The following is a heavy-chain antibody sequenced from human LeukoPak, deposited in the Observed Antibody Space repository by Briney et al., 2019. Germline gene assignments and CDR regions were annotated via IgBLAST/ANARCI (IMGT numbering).Heavy chain of an antibody. Sequence: SGGSLRLSCAASGFTFSSYWMSWVRQAPGKGLEWVANIKQDGSEKYYVDSVKGRFTISRDNAKNSLYLQMNSLRAEDTAVYYCARSGDWYSSSWYDYWGQGTLVTVSS. V-gene: IGHV3-7*01. CDR1: GFTFSSYW. J-gene: IGHJ4*02. CDR2: IKQDGSEK. CDR3: ARSGDWYSSSWYDY. D-gene: IGHD6-13*01.